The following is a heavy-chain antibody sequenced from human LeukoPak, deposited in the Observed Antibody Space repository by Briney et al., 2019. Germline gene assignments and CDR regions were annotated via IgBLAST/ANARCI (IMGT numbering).Heavy chain of an antibody. J-gene: IGHJ4*02. Sequence: ASVKVSCKASGYTFTGYYMHWVRQAPGQGLEWMGRINPNSGGTNYAQKFQGRVTMTRDTSISTAYMELSRLRSDDTAVYYCARTPSYNPTQVDYWGQGILVTVSS. V-gene: IGHV1-2*06. D-gene: IGHD1-14*01. CDR3: ARTPSYNPTQVDY. CDR2: INPNSGGT. CDR1: GYTFTGYY.